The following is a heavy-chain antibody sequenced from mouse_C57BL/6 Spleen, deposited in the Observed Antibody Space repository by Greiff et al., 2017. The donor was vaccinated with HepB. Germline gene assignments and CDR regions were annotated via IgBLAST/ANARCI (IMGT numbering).Heavy chain of an antibody. CDR3: AREYYPYYLDY. V-gene: IGHV1-52*01. Sequence: QVQLQQPGAELVRPGSSVKLSCKASGYTFTSYWMHWVKQRPIQGLEWIGNIDPSDSETHYNQKFKDKATLTVYKSSSTAYMQLSSLTSEDSAVYYCAREYYPYYLDYWGQGTTLTVAS. D-gene: IGHD1-1*01. CDR2: IDPSDSET. J-gene: IGHJ2*01. CDR1: GYTFTSYW.